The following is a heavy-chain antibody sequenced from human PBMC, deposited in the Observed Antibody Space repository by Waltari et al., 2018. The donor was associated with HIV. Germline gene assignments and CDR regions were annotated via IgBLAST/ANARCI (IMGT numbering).Heavy chain of an antibody. CDR2: IYYSGST. J-gene: IGHJ3*02. CDR1: GGSISSYY. D-gene: IGHD2-2*01. V-gene: IGHV4-59*01. Sequence: QVQLQESGPGLVKPSETLSLTCTVSGGSISSYYWSWIRQPPGKGLEWIGYIYYSGSTNYNPSLKSRVTISVDTSKNQFSLKLSSVTAADTAVYYCARSSTSRDAFDIWGQGTMVTVSS. CDR3: ARSSTSRDAFDI.